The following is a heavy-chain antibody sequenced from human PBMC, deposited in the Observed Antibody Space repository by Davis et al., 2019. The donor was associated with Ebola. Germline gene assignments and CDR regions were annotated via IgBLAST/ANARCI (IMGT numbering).Heavy chain of an antibody. CDR2: ISTSGTTT. CDR3: AKDGGNYPYWYFDL. Sequence: GGSLRLSCAASGFAFSYYYMSWIRQAPGKGLEWISYISTSGTTTHYADSVKGRFTISRDNDKNSLSLNMNSLRAEDTALYYCAKDGGNYPYWYFDLWGRGTLVTVSS. J-gene: IGHJ2*01. CDR1: GFAFSYYY. D-gene: IGHD1-7*01. V-gene: IGHV3-11*01.